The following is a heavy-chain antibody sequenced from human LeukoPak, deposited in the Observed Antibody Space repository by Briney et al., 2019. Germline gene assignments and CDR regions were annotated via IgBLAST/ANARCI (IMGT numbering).Heavy chain of an antibody. CDR2: MDYSGST. J-gene: IGHJ4*02. Sequence: SETLPLTCTVSGGSISRSSSYWGWIRQPPGKGLEWIGSMDYSGSTYDNPSLKSRVTIFVDTSKNQFSLKLSSVTAADTAVYYCASRITIFGVVAYFDYWGQGTLVTVSS. CDR3: ASRITIFGVVAYFDY. D-gene: IGHD3-3*01. V-gene: IGHV4-39*01. CDR1: GGSISRSSSY.